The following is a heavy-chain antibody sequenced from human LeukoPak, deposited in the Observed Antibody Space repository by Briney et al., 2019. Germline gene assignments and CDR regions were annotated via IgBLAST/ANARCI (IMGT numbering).Heavy chain of an antibody. CDR3: ARDSLTGYSSSWYYDH. Sequence: GGSLRLSCAASGFTFSSYEMNWVRQAPGKGLEWVSYISSSGSTIYYADSVKGRFTISRDNAKNSLYLQMNSLRVEDTAVYYCARDSLTGYSSSWYYDHWGQGTLVTVSS. D-gene: IGHD6-13*01. CDR1: GFTFSSYE. V-gene: IGHV3-48*03. J-gene: IGHJ4*02. CDR2: ISSSGSTI.